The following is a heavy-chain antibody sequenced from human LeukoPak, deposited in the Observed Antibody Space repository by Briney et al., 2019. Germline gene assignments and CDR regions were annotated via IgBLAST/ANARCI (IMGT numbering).Heavy chain of an antibody. CDR3: ARDHYDILTGYYTDYYYGMDV. Sequence: ASVKVSCKASGYTFTSYGISWVRQAPGQGLEWMGWISAYNGNTNYAQKLQGRVTMTTDTSTSIAYMELRSLRSDDTAVYYCARDHYDILTGYYTDYYYGMDVWGQGTTVTVSS. CDR1: GYTFTSYG. CDR2: ISAYNGNT. D-gene: IGHD3-9*01. V-gene: IGHV1-18*01. J-gene: IGHJ6*02.